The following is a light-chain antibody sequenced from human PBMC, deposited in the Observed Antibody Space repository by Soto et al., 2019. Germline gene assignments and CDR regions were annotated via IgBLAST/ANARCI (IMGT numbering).Light chain of an antibody. CDR1: QGMRND. CDR2: AAS. CDR3: LQQSSYPPLT. J-gene: IGKJ4*01. Sequence: DIQVTQSPSSLSASVEDRVTITCRASQGMRNDLGWYQQKPGKAPKRLIYAASSLQSAVPSRFSGSGSGTEFTLTVSSLQPEDFATYYCLQQSSYPPLTFGGGTKVEIK. V-gene: IGKV1-17*01.